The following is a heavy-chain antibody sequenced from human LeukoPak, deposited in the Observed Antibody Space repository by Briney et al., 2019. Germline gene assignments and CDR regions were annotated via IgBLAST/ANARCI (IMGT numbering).Heavy chain of an antibody. D-gene: IGHD4-11*01. Sequence: QPGRSLRLSCAASGFTVSSNYMSWVRQAPGKGLEWVSVIYSGGSTYYADSVKGRFTISRDNSKNTLYLQMNSLRAEDTAVYYCASSGPMTTGNIDAFDIWGQGTMVTVSS. V-gene: IGHV3-66*02. CDR1: GFTVSSNY. J-gene: IGHJ3*02. CDR2: IYSGGST. CDR3: ASSGPMTTGNIDAFDI.